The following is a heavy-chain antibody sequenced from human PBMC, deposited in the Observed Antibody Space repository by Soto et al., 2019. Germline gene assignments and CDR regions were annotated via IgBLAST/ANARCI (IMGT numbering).Heavy chain of an antibody. J-gene: IGHJ4*01. D-gene: IGHD4-17*01. CDR3: STDFEYYGDYADIRYY. Sequence: GGSLRLSCAASGFTFSNAWMSWVRQAPGKGQEWVGRIKSKTDGGTTDYAAPVKGRFTISSDDSKNTLYLQMNSLKTEDTAVYYCSTDFEYYGDYADIRYYWGKGTLVTVSS. CDR2: IKSKTDGGTT. CDR1: GFTFSNAW. V-gene: IGHV3-15*01.